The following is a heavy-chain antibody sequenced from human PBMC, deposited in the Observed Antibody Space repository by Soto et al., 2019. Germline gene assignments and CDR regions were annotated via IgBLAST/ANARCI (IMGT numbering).Heavy chain of an antibody. D-gene: IGHD2-2*01. CDR2: IRSKANSYAT. CDR3: HVGPAPWYYGIDD. V-gene: IGHV3-73*01. CDR1: GLTSSGSA. J-gene: IGHJ6*01. Sequence: PGGSLRLSCAASGLTSSGSAMHWVRQASGKGLEWVGRIRSKANSYATAYAASVKGRFTISRDDSKNTAYLQMNSLKTEDTAVYYCHVGPAPWYYGIDDWGQGTTVTVSS.